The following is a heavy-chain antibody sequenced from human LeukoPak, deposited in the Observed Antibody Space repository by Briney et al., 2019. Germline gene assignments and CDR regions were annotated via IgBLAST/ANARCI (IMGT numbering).Heavy chain of an antibody. CDR1: GGSISSYY. Sequence: SETLSLTCTVSGGSISSYYWSWIRQPPGKGLEWIGYIYYSGSTNYNPSLKSRVTISVDTSKNQFSLKLSSVTAADTAVYYCAREGQQPNLNWFDPWGQGTLVTVSS. V-gene: IGHV4-59*12. CDR3: AREGQQPNLNWFDP. D-gene: IGHD6-13*01. CDR2: IYYSGST. J-gene: IGHJ5*02.